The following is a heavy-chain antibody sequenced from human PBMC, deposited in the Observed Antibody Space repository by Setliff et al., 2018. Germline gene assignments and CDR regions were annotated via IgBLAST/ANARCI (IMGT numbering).Heavy chain of an antibody. CDR1: GFTFTGSI. CDR2: LSPYTGNT. Sequence: ASVKVSCKASGFTFTGSIVNWVRQAPGQGLEWVGWLSPYTGNTYSAQKFQGRLTLTTDTSTTTAYMELRSLTSADTAVYYCAKLVRYCSTRTCQRASGDEYFGQGTLVTVSS. D-gene: IGHD2-8*01. CDR3: AKLVRYCSTRTCQRASGDEY. V-gene: IGHV1-18*01. J-gene: IGHJ4*02.